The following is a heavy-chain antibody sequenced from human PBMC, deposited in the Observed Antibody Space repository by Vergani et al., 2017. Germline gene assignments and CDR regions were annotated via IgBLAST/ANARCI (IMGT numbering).Heavy chain of an antibody. CDR2: ISSDGGSI. J-gene: IGHJ4*02. CDR1: GFTFSTYA. Sequence: EVQLVESGGGLVQPGGSLRLSCAASGFTFSTYAMTWVRQAPGKGLEWVSTISSDGGSIYYADSVKGRFTISRDNSKNTLSLQMNSLTAEDTAIYYCAGPQGTSAYYDGGFDYWGQGILVTVSS. CDR3: AGPQGTSAYYDGGFDY. V-gene: IGHV3-23*04. D-gene: IGHD3-22*01.